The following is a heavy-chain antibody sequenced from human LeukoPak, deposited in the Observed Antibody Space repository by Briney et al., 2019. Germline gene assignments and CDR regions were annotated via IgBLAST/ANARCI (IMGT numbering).Heavy chain of an antibody. D-gene: IGHD1-1*01. J-gene: IGHJ4*02. CDR1: GYSFTYYW. CDR2: IYPGDSDT. CDR3: ARQDGNSKYYFDY. Sequence: GESLKISCRGSGYSFTYYWIGWVRQMPGKGLEWMGIIYPGDSDTRYRPSFQGQVTISVDKSISTAYLQWSSLKASDTAMYYCARQDGNSKYYFDYWGQGTLVTVSS. V-gene: IGHV5-51*01.